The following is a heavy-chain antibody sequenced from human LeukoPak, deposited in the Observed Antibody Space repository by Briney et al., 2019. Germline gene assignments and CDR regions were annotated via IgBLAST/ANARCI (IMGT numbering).Heavy chain of an antibody. V-gene: IGHV3-21*01. CDR3: ARGQGRSGWGPSLGY. D-gene: IGHD6-19*01. CDR1: GFTFSSYS. J-gene: IGHJ4*02. CDR2: ISSSSSYI. Sequence: GGSLRLSCAASGFTFSSYSMNWVRQAPGKGLEWVSSISSSSSYIYYADSVKGRFTISRDNAKNSLYLQMNSLRAEDTAVYYCARGQGRSGWGPSLGYWGQGTLVTVSS.